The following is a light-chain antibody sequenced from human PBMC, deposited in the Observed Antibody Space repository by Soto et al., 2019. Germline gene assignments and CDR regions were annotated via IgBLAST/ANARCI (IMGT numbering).Light chain of an antibody. V-gene: IGKV1-5*03. CDR2: KAF. CDR3: LEYNSYSYT. Sequence: DIQMTQSPSTLSASVGDRVTITYRASQSINPWLAWYQQKPGKAPQLLIYKAFSLESGVPSRFSGSGSGKEFTLTICSLQPDDFATYYCLEYNSYSYTFGQGTKLEI. CDR1: QSINPW. J-gene: IGKJ2*01.